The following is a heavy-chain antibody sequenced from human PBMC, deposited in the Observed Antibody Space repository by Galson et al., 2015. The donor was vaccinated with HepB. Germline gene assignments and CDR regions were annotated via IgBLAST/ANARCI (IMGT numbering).Heavy chain of an antibody. D-gene: IGHD2-2*01. Sequence: SLRLSCAASGFTFSSYSMNWVRQAPGKGLEWVSSISSSSSYIYYADSVKGRFTISRDNAKNSLYLQMNSLRAEDTAVYYCARDSDATRFYYYYYYMDVWGKGTTVTVSS. J-gene: IGHJ6*03. CDR1: GFTFSSYS. CDR3: ARDSDATRFYYYYYYMDV. V-gene: IGHV3-21*01. CDR2: ISSSSSYI.